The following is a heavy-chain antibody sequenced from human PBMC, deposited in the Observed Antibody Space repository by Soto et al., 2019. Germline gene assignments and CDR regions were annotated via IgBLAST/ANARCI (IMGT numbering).Heavy chain of an antibody. V-gene: IGHV1-69*17. CDR1: GGTSRSLS. J-gene: IGHJ5*02. CDR2: STPLFGIP. D-gene: IGHD2-15*01. CDR3: ARDTHSAGGWFDT. Sequence: QVQLVQSGAEVKKPGSSVKVSCKASGGTSRSLSITWVRQAPGQGLEWMGGSTPLFGIPNYPQKFQGRLTITADKSTGTAYGELSSLRSEDTAVYYCARDTHSAGGWFDTWGRGTLVTVSS.